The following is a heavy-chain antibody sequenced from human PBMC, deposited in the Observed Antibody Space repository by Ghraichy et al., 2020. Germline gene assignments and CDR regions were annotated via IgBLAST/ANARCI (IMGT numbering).Heavy chain of an antibody. CDR3: ARHPRYGSGSYSFDL. Sequence: SETLSPTCIVSGGSISSSEYFWGWVRQPPGQGLEWIGSVYFSGSTLYNPSLKSRATISFDTSKNDYSLRLSSLTAADTAVYYCARHPRYGSGSYSFDLWGPGTLVTVSS. CDR2: VYFSGST. CDR1: GGSISSSEYF. V-gene: IGHV4-39*01. J-gene: IGHJ4*02. D-gene: IGHD3-10*01.